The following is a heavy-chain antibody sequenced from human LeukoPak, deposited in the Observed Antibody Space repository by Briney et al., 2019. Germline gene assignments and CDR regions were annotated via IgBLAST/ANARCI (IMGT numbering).Heavy chain of an antibody. CDR3: TRDRRDGYNYVDY. D-gene: IGHD5-24*01. J-gene: IGHJ4*02. V-gene: IGHV4-59*01. CDR1: GGSISPYY. Sequence: SGTLSLTCTVSGGSISPYYWSWIRQPPGKGLEWIGYISYSGSTNYNPSLKSRVTISVDTSKNQFSLKLNSVTAADTAVYYCTRDRRDGYNYVDYWGQGTLVTVSS. CDR2: ISYSGST.